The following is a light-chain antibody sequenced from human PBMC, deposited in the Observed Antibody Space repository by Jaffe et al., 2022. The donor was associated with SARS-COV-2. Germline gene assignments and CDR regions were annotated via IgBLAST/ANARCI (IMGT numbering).Light chain of an antibody. CDR3: QHLDSYPPS. Sequence: DIQLTQSPSFLSASVGDRVTITCRASQGIANYLAWYQQKPGIAPKLLIYTASTLQTGVPSRFSGSGSGTEFTLTINTLQPEDFATYYCQHLDSYPPSFGPGTNLDFK. CDR2: TAS. CDR1: QGIANY. J-gene: IGKJ3*01. V-gene: IGKV1-9*01.